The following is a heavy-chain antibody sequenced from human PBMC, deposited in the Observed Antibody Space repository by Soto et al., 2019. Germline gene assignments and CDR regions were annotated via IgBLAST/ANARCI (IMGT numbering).Heavy chain of an antibody. J-gene: IGHJ5*02. CDR2: IGTSGDT. D-gene: IGHD6-6*01. CDR3: ARGALGFDP. V-gene: IGHV3-13*04. Sequence: QVESGGGLVQPGGSLRLSCAASGFTFSRYDMHWVRQATGRGLEWVSGIGTSGDTYYAGSVKGRFTISRENAKNSVYLHMNSLRAGDTAVYYCARGALGFDPWGQGTLVAVSS. CDR1: GFTFSRYD.